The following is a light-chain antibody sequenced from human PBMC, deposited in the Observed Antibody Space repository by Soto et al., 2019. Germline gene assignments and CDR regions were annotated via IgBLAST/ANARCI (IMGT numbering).Light chain of an antibody. CDR2: DSN. CDR3: ATWDSSLSAGV. V-gene: IGLV1-51*01. CDR1: SSNIGNNY. Sequence: QSVLTQPPSVSAAPGQKVTISCSGSSSNIGNNYVSWYQQLPGTAPKLLIYDSNERPSGIPDRFSGSKSGTSATLGITGLQTGDEADYYCATWDSSLSAGVFGGGTKLTGL. J-gene: IGLJ3*02.